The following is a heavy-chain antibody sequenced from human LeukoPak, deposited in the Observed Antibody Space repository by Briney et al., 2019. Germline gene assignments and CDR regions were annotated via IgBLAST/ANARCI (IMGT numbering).Heavy chain of an antibody. V-gene: IGHV3-21*01. CDR1: GFTFNLNR. CDR3: ARGIAELDY. D-gene: IGHD6-13*01. Sequence: GGSLRLSCAASGFTFNLNRIHWVRQVPGKGLEWVSSIGSSSSYIYYADSEKGRFTISRDNAKNALSLQMNSLRAEDTAVYYCARGIAELDYWGQGTLVTVSS. CDR2: IGSSSSYI. J-gene: IGHJ4*02.